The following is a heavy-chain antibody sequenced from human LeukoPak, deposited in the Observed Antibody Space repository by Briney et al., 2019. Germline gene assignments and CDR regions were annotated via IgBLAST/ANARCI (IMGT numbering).Heavy chain of an antibody. CDR3: AREQGGSWFGDSRGAFDI. D-gene: IGHD3-10*01. Sequence: SETLSLTCTVSVGAISSYYWTWIRQPAGKGLEGIGRIYTSGSTNYNHSLKSRVTMSVDTSKNQFSLKLSSVTAADTAVYYCAREQGGSWFGDSRGAFDIWGQGTMVTVSS. CDR1: VGAISSYY. V-gene: IGHV4-4*07. J-gene: IGHJ3*02. CDR2: IYTSGST.